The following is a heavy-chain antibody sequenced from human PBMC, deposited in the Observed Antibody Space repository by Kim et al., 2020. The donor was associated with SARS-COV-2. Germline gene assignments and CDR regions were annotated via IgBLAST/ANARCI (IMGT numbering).Heavy chain of an antibody. CDR3: AKDFSDTSDAFDI. D-gene: IGHD3-3*02. V-gene: IGHV3-9*01. Sequence: ADSVKGRFTISRDNAKNSLYLQMNSLRAEDTALYYCAKDFSDTSDAFDIWGQGTMVTVSS. J-gene: IGHJ3*02.